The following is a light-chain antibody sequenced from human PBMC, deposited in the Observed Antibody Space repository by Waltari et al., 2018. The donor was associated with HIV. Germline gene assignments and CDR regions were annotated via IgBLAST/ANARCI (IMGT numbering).Light chain of an antibody. CDR3: AAWDDSLFWV. CDR2: RNN. Sequence: QSVLTQPPSASGTPGQRVTISCSGSSSNIGSNYVYWYQQLPGTTPKLRIYRNNQRPSGVPDLFSGSKSGTSASLAISGLRSEDEADYYCAAWDDSLFWVFGGGTKLTVL. CDR1: SSNIGSNY. V-gene: IGLV1-47*01. J-gene: IGLJ3*02.